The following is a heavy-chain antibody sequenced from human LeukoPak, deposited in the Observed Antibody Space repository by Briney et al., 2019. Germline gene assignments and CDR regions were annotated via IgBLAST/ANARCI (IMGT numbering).Heavy chain of an antibody. CDR2: ISYDGSNK. D-gene: IGHD6-13*01. V-gene: IGHV3-30*03. CDR3: SMCVSSINWLIVDY. CDR1: GFTFSNYW. J-gene: IGHJ4*02. Sequence: GGSLRLSCAASGFTFSNYWMHWVRQAPGKGLEWVAVISYDGSNKYYADSVKGRFTISRDNSKNTLYLQMNSLRAEDTAVYYCSMCVSSINWLIVDYSGQGTLVTVPS.